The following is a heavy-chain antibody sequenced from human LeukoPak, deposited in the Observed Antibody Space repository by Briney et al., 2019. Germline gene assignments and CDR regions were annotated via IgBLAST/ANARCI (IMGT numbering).Heavy chain of an antibody. D-gene: IGHD3-10*01. V-gene: IGHV5-51*01. J-gene: IGHJ5*02. Sequence: GESLQISCKGSGYSFTSYWIGWVRQLPGKGLEWMGIIYPGDSDTRYSPSFQGQVTISADKSISTAYLQWSSLKASDTAMYYCARLVVRGVIIPNWFDPWGQGTLVTVSS. CDR2: IYPGDSDT. CDR1: GYSFTSYW. CDR3: ARLVVRGVIIPNWFDP.